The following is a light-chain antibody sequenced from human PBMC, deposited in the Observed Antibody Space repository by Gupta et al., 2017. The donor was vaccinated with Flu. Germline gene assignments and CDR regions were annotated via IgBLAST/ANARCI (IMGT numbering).Light chain of an antibody. Sequence: EIVMTQSPATLSVSPGERATLSCRASQSVNSNLAWYQQKPGQAPRLLIYGASTRATSIPARFSGSGSGTDFTLTISSRQSEDFAVYYCQQYNSWPPYTFGQGTKVEIK. J-gene: IGKJ1*01. CDR3: QQYNSWPPYT. CDR1: QSVNSN. V-gene: IGKV3-15*01. CDR2: GAS.